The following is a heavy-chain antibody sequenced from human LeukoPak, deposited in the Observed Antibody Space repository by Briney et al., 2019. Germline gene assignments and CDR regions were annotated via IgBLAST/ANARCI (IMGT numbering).Heavy chain of an antibody. V-gene: IGHV4-30-2*01. CDR3: VRLGYCSRTSCPNYFDY. D-gene: IGHD2-2*01. Sequence: SETLSLTCTVSGGSISSGGYYWSWIRQPPGKGLEWIGYIYHSGSTYYNPSLKSRVTISVDTSKNQFSLKLSSVTAADTAVYYCVRLGYCSRTSCPNYFDYWGQGTLVTVSS. CDR2: IYHSGST. CDR1: GGSISSGGYY. J-gene: IGHJ4*02.